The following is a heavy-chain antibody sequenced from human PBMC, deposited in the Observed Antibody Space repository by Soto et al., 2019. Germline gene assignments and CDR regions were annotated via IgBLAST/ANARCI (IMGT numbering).Heavy chain of an antibody. J-gene: IGHJ5*02. D-gene: IGHD1-1*01. CDR1: GGSISSYY. Sequence: PSETLSLTCTVSGGSISSYYWTWIRQPPGKGLEWIGYVYNSGITNYNPSLKSRLTMSVDTSKNQFSLKLSSVTAADTAVYYCARRVQLYLGLDPWGQGTLVTVSS. CDR3: ARRVQLYLGLDP. CDR2: VYNSGIT. V-gene: IGHV4-59*01.